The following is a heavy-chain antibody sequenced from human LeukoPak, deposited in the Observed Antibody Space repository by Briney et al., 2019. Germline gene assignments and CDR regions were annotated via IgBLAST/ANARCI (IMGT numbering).Heavy chain of an antibody. Sequence: SETLSLTCTVSGGSLSSYYWSWIRQPPGKGLEWIGYIYYSGSTNYNPSLKSRVTISVDTSKNQFSLKLSSVTAADTAVYYCARGGVTPDYGDLRAYYYYYMDVWGKGTTVTVSS. V-gene: IGHV4-59*01. J-gene: IGHJ6*03. CDR1: GGSLSSYY. D-gene: IGHD4-17*01. CDR2: IYYSGST. CDR3: ARGGVTPDYGDLRAYYYYYMDV.